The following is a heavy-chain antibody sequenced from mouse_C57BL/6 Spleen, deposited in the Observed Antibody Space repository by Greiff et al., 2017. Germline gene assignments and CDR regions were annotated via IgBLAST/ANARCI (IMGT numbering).Heavy chain of an antibody. CDR1: GYAFSSSW. CDR2: IYPGDGDT. CDR3: ARDYYGSSYAY. D-gene: IGHD1-1*01. J-gene: IGHJ3*01. V-gene: IGHV1-82*01. Sequence: QVQLQQSGPELVQPGASVKISCKASGYAFSSSWMNWVKQRPGKGLEWIGRIYPGDGDTNYNGKFKGKATLTADKSSSTAYMQLSSLTSEDSAVYCCARDYYGSSYAYWGQGTLVTVSA.